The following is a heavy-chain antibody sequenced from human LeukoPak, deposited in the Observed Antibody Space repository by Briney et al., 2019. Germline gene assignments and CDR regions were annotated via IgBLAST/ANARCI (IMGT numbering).Heavy chain of an antibody. Sequence: PSETLSLTCAVSGGTVSTYYWSWIRQPPGKGLEWVGYIYYSGRTNFNPSLKSRVTISVDTFKNYFSLKLSSVTAADTAVYYCARGGVVGAAALSACMDVWGQGTTVTVSS. D-gene: IGHD6-13*01. J-gene: IGHJ6*01. CDR3: ARGGVVGAAALSACMDV. CDR1: GGTVSTYY. CDR2: IYYSGRT. V-gene: IGHV4-59*02.